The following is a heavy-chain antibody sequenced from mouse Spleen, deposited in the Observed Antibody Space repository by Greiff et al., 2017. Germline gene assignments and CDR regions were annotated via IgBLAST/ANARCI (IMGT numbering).Heavy chain of an antibody. CDR2: INPSSGYT. CDR1: GYTFTSYT. V-gene: IGHV1-4*01. Sequence: VQLQQSGAELARPGASVKMSCKASGYTFTSYTMHWVKQRPGQGLEWIGYINPSSGYTNYNQKFKDKATLTADKSSSTAYMQLSSLTSEDSAVYYCAREGTGFPWFAYWGQGALVTVSA. J-gene: IGHJ3*01. D-gene: IGHD4-1*01. CDR3: AREGTGFPWFAY.